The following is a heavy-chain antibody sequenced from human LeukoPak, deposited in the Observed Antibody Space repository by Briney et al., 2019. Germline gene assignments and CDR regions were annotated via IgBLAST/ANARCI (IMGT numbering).Heavy chain of an antibody. Sequence: GGSLRLSCAASGFTFSSYAMHWVRQAPGKGLEWVAVISYDGSNKYYADSVKGRFTISRDNSKNTLYLQMNSLRAEDTAVYYCARDRAGEQQLAYYFDYWGQGTLVTVSS. V-gene: IGHV3-30*04. CDR1: GFTFSSYA. D-gene: IGHD6-13*01. J-gene: IGHJ4*02. CDR3: ARDRAGEQQLAYYFDY. CDR2: ISYDGSNK.